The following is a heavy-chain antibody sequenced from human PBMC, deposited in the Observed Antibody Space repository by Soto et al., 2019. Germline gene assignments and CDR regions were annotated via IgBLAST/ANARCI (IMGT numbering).Heavy chain of an antibody. CDR1: GYTFTSYY. D-gene: IGHD5-12*01. J-gene: IGHJ6*02. V-gene: IGHV1-46*01. Sequence: ASVKVSCKASGYTFTSYYMHWVRQAPGQGLEWMGIINPTGGSTSYAQKFQGRVTMTRDTSTSTVYMELSSLSSEDTAVNYCARGHARDGYNPHGHYYYGRDVWGQGTTVTVSS. CDR3: ARGHARDGYNPHGHYYYGRDV. CDR2: INPTGGST.